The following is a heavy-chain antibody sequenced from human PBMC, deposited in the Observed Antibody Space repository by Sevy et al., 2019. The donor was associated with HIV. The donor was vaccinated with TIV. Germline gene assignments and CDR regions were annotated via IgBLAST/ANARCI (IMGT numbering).Heavy chain of an antibody. D-gene: IGHD3-10*01. Sequence: GGSLRLSCAASGFTYSSYEMNWVRQAPGKGLEWVSYISSSGSTIYYADSVKGRFTISRDNAKNSLYLQMNSLRAEDTAVYYCARGFRGTSAFDPWGQGTLVTVSS. J-gene: IGHJ5*02. V-gene: IGHV3-48*03. CDR3: ARGFRGTSAFDP. CDR1: GFTYSSYE. CDR2: ISSSGSTI.